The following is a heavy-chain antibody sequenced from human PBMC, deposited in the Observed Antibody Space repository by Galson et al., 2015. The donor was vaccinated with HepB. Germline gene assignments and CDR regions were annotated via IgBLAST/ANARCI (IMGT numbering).Heavy chain of an antibody. J-gene: IGHJ3*02. CDR2: IYSGGST. D-gene: IGHD6-13*01. CDR3: ARDGYSSSWADSLNDAFDI. Sequence: SLRLSCAASGFTVSSNYMSWVRQAPGKGLEWVSVIYSGGSTYYADSVKGRFTISRGNSKNTLYLQMNSLRAEDTAVYYCARDGYSSSWADSLNDAFDIWGQGTMVTVSS. CDR1: GFTVSSNY. V-gene: IGHV3-66*01.